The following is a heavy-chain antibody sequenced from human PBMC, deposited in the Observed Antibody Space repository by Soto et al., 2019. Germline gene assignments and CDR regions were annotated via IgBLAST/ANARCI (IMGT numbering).Heavy chain of an antibody. V-gene: IGHV1-69*02. CDR1: GGTFSSYT. Sequence: QVQLVQSGAEVKKPGSSVKVSCKASGGTFSSYTISWVRQAPGQGLEWMGRIIPILGIANYAQKFQGRVTITADKSTSTAYMELSSLRSEDTDVYYCARYGGYCSSTSCYETRGFDYWGQGTLVTVSS. CDR3: ARYGGYCSSTSCYETRGFDY. D-gene: IGHD2-2*01. CDR2: IIPILGIA. J-gene: IGHJ4*02.